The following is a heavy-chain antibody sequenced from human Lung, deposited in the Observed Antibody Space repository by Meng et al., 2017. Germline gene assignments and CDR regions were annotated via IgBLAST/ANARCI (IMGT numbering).Heavy chain of an antibody. Sequence: QGHRVQAGAEVREPGASVKVAGKASGYPFTNYGISWVRQAPGQGLEWMGWISVYNVNTNYAQKFQGRVTMTTDTSTSTTYMELRSLRSDDTGVYYCARSPYSSGWPNFDSWGQGTLVTVSS. J-gene: IGHJ4*02. V-gene: IGHV1-18*01. CDR3: ARSPYSSGWPNFDS. CDR2: ISVYNVNT. D-gene: IGHD6-19*01. CDR1: GYPFTNYG.